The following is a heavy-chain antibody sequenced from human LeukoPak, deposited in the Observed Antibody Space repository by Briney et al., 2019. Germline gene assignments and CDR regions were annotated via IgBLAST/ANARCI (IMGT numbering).Heavy chain of an antibody. CDR1: GYTFTSYG. V-gene: IGHV1-18*01. CDR3: ARDGPTYCSSTSCPSFNY. CDR2: ISAYNGNT. D-gene: IGHD2-2*01. Sequence: GASVKVSCKASGYTFTSYGISWVRPAPGQGLEWMGWISAYNGNTNYAQKLQGRVTMTTDTSTRTAYMELRSLRSDDTAVYYCARDGPTYCSSTSCPSFNYWGQGTLVTVSS. J-gene: IGHJ4*02.